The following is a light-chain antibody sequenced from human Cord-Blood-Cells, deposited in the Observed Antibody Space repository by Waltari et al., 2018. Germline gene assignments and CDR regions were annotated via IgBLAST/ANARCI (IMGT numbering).Light chain of an antibody. CDR3: QSYDSSLSGSV. J-gene: IGLJ3*02. CDR2: GNS. CDR1: SSNIGAGYD. Sequence: QSVLTQPPSVSGAPGQRVTISCPGSSSNIGAGYDVHWYQQLPGTAPKLLSYGNSNRPSGFPDRLAGSKSGTAASLAITGLQAGDEADYYCQSYDSSLSGSVFGGGTKLTVL. V-gene: IGLV1-40*01.